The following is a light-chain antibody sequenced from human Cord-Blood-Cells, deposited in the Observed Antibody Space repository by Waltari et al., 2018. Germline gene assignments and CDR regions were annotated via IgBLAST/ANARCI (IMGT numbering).Light chain of an antibody. CDR2: AAS. CDR1: QSISSY. Sequence: DIQMKQYPSSMNTSVGDRVTITCRASQSISSYLNWYQQKPGKAPKLLIYAASSLQSGVPSRFSGSGSGTDFTLTISSLQPEDFATYYCQQSYSTPHTFGQGTKLEIK. CDR3: QQSYSTPHT. J-gene: IGKJ2*01. V-gene: IGKV1-39*01.